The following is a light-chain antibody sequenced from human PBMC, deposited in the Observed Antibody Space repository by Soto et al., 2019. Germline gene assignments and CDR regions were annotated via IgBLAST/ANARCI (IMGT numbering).Light chain of an antibody. CDR1: QSVFNSSNNKNY. V-gene: IGKV4-1*01. J-gene: IGKJ2*01. CDR2: WAS. CDR3: QQYNSIPYT. Sequence: DIVMTQSPDSLAVSLGERATINCKSSQSVFNSSNNKNYLAWYQQKSGQPPKLLIYWASTRESGVPARFSGSGSGTDFTLTISGLQSEDGGVYYWQQYNSIPYTFGQGTKLEIK.